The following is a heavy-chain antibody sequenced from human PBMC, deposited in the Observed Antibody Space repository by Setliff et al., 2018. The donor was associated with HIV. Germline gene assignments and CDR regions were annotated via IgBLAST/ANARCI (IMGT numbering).Heavy chain of an antibody. D-gene: IGHD2-2*01. J-gene: IGHJ6*02. CDR2: MNPNSGNT. CDR1: GYTFTSYD. V-gene: IGHV1-8*03. CDR3: ARGHAVVVPAVYYYYYGMDV. Sequence: GASVKVSCKASGYTFTSYDINWVRQATGQGLEWMGWMNPNSGNTGYAQQFQGRVTITRNTSISTAYMELSSLRSEDTAVYYCARGHAVVVPAVYYYYYGMDVWGQGTTVTVSS.